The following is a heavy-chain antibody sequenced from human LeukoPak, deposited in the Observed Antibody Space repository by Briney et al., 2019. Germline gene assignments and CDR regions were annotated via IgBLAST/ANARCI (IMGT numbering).Heavy chain of an antibody. J-gene: IGHJ4*02. CDR3: AKVTYDYVWGSYES. D-gene: IGHD3-16*01. CDR2: IGGSGDNT. CDR1: GFTFSSFV. Sequence: GGSLRLSCAASGFTFSSFVMSWVRQAPGKGLEWVSAIGGSGDNTYYADSVKGRFTISRDNSKYTLYLQMNSLRAEDTAVYYCAKVTYDYVWGSYESWGQGTLATVSS. V-gene: IGHV3-23*01.